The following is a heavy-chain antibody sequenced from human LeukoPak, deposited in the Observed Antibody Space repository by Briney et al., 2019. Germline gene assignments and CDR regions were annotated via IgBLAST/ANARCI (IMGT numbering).Heavy chain of an antibody. CDR3: ASYVPYYDFWSGYSHYFDY. J-gene: IGHJ4*02. CDR2: ICYSGST. Sequence: SETLSLTCTVSGYFISSGYYWGWIRQPPGKGLEWIGSICYSGSTYYNPSLKSRVTISVDTSKNQFSLKLSSVTAADTAVYYCASYVPYYDFWSGYSHYFDYWGQGTLVTVSS. CDR1: GYFISSGYY. D-gene: IGHD3-3*01. V-gene: IGHV4-38-2*02.